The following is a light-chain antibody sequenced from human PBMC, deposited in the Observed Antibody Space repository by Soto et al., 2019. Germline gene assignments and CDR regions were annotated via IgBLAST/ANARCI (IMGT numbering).Light chain of an antibody. CDR3: QQYSSSPLT. Sequence: EIWVTQSPGTLSLSPGEGATLSCRASQSVSSNYLAWYQQKPGQAPRLLIYGASNRATGIPDRFSGSGSGTEFTLTISRLEPEDFAVYYCQQYSSSPLTFGGGTKVDIK. J-gene: IGKJ4*01. V-gene: IGKV3-20*01. CDR2: GAS. CDR1: QSVSSNY.